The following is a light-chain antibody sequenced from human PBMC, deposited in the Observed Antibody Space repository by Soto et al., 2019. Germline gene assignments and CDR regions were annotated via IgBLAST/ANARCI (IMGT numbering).Light chain of an antibody. CDR2: EVT. CDR3: SSFAGGGNPVL. J-gene: IGLJ2*01. V-gene: IGLV2-8*01. Sequence: QSALTQPPSASGSLGQSVTISCTGTSSDVGGYNYVSWHQQHAGKAPQVMIYEVTKRPPGVPDRFSGSKSGNTAALTVSGLQDEDEADYYCSSFAGGGNPVLLGGGTKLTVL. CDR1: SSDVGGYNY.